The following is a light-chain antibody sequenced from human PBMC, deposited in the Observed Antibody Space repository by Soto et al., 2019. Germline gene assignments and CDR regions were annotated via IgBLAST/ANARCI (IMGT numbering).Light chain of an antibody. J-gene: IGLJ1*01. V-gene: IGLV1-51*02. Sequence: QSVLTQPPSVSAAPGQKVTISCSGSSSNIENNYVSWYRQLPGTAPTLLIYEDNKRPSGIPDRFSGPKSGTSATLGITGLETGDEADYYCATWDSSLSGGVFGTGTKVTVL. CDR2: EDN. CDR3: ATWDSSLSGGV. CDR1: SSNIENNY.